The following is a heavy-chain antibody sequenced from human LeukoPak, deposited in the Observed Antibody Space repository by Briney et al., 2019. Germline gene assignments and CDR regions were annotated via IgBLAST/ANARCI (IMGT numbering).Heavy chain of an antibody. CDR1: GGSFSGYY. CDR3: ARLPYSSGWFRGDYFDY. J-gene: IGHJ4*02. CDR2: INHSGST. D-gene: IGHD6-19*01. Sequence: SETLSLTCAVYGGSFSGYYWSWIRQPPGKGLEWIGEINHSGSTNYNPSLKSRVTISVDTSKNQFSLRLSSVTAADTAVYYCARLPYSSGWFRGDYFDYWGQGTLVTVSS. V-gene: IGHV4-34*01.